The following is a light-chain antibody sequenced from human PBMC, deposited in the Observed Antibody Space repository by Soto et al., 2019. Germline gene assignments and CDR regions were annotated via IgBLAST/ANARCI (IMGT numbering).Light chain of an antibody. J-gene: IGKJ1*01. CDR3: QKYYSSPR. CDR2: GAS. Sequence: EIVLTQSPGTLSSSPGDSATLSCSASPSVNSAYLAWYQQKPGQAPRLLIYGASSRFTGVPDRFGGSGSGTDFTLTISRLEPEDIAVYYCQKYYSSPRFGQGTKVDIK. V-gene: IGKV3-20*01. CDR1: PSVNSAY.